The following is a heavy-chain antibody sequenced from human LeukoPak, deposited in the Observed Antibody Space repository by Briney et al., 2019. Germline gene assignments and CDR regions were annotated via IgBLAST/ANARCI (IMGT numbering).Heavy chain of an antibody. D-gene: IGHD6-13*01. CDR1: GYSFTSYW. Sequence: GESLKISCKGSGYSFTSYWIGWVRQMPGKGLAWMGFIYPGDSDTRYSPSFQGQVTISADKSISTAYLQWSSLKASDTAMYYCARQPAAGNWYVDYWGQGTLVTVSS. V-gene: IGHV5-51*01. CDR2: IYPGDSDT. J-gene: IGHJ4*02. CDR3: ARQPAAGNWYVDY.